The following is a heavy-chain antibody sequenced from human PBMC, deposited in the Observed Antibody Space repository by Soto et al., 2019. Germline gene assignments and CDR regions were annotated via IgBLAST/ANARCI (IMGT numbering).Heavy chain of an antibody. CDR3: ARHSPAPFIVATTHYYYYYGMDV. CDR2: IYPGDSDT. CDR1: GYSFTSYW. D-gene: IGHD5-12*01. J-gene: IGHJ6*02. Sequence: PGESLKISCKGSGYSFTSYWIVWVRQMPGKGLEWMGIIYPGDSDTRYSPSFQGQVTISADKSISTAYLQWSSLKASDTAMYYCARHSPAPFIVATTHYYYYYGMDVWGQGTTVTVSS. V-gene: IGHV5-51*01.